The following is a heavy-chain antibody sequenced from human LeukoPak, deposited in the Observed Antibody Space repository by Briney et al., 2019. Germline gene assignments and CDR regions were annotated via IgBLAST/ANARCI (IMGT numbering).Heavy chain of an antibody. CDR1: GFTFSSYA. V-gene: IGHV3-23*01. D-gene: IGHD3-16*02. Sequence: GGSLRLSCAASGFTFSSYAMSWVRQAPGKGLEWVSAISGSGGSTYYADSVKGRFTISRDNSKNTLYLQMNSLRAEDTAVYYCAKINYEYVWGSYRYKPYYFDYWGQGTLVTASS. J-gene: IGHJ4*02. CDR3: AKINYEYVWGSYRYKPYYFDY. CDR2: ISGSGGST.